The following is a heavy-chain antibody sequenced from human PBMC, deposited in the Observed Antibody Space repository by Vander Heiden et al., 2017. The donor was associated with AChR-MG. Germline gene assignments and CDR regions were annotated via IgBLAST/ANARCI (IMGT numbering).Heavy chain of an antibody. CDR2: IVYDGSNK. D-gene: IGHD2-2*01. V-gene: IGHV3-30-3*01. CDR1: GFTFSTYD. Sequence: QAQLVESGGRVVQPGTSLRLPCAASGFTFSTYDLHWVRQAPGKGLEGVAVIVYDGSNKYYADAVKGRFSISRDNSRNTLFLQMNSLRVEDTGIYYCARESDDDAGYYYGLDVWGQGTKVTVSS. J-gene: IGHJ6*02. CDR3: ARESDDDAGYYYGLDV.